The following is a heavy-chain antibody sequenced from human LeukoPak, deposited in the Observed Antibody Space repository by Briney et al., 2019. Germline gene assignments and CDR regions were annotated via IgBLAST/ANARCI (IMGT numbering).Heavy chain of an antibody. D-gene: IGHD3-22*01. Sequence: GASVKVSCKASGYTFTSYYMHWVRQAPGQGLEWMGIINPSGGSTSYAQKFQGRVTTTRDMSTSTVYMELSSLRSEDTAVYYCARDRYYYDSRPPYYYYMDVWGKGTTVTVSS. CDR2: INPSGGST. CDR1: GYTFTSYY. V-gene: IGHV1-46*01. CDR3: ARDRYYYDSRPPYYYYMDV. J-gene: IGHJ6*03.